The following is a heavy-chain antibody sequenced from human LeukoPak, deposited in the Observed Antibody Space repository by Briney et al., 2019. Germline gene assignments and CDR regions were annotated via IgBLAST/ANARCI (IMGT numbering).Heavy chain of an antibody. CDR3: ARSGGYCSSTSCRYYYYYYYMDV. V-gene: IGHV1-2*02. D-gene: IGHD2-2*01. CDR1: GYTFTGYY. Sequence: ALVKVSCKASGYTFTGYYMHWVRQAPGQGLEWMGWINPNSGGTNYAQKFQGRVTMTRDTSISTAYMELSRLRSDDTAVYYCARSGGYCSSTSCRYYYYYYYMDVCGKGTTVTVSS. CDR2: INPNSGGT. J-gene: IGHJ6*03.